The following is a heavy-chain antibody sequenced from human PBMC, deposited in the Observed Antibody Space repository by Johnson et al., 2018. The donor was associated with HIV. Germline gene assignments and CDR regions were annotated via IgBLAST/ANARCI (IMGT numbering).Heavy chain of an antibody. D-gene: IGHD3-22*01. CDR2: ISSSGTIT. V-gene: IGHV3-48*03. CDR1: GFTFSSYE. Sequence: VQLVESGGGLVQPGGSLRLSCAASGFTFSSYEMNWVRQAPGKGLEWLSYISSSGTITYYADSVKGRFTISRDNAKNSLYLQMNSLRAEDTALYYCARALYFYDSTSPLESEAFDIWGQGTMVTVSS. J-gene: IGHJ3*02. CDR3: ARALYFYDSTSPLESEAFDI.